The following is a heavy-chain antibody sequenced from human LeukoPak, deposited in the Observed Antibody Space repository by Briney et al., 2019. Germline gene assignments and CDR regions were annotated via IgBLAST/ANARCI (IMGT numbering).Heavy chain of an antibody. J-gene: IGHJ4*02. Sequence: SETLSLTCTVSGGSISSYYWTWIRQPAGKGLEWIGRIYTTGSTNYNPSLNSRVTMSVDTSKKQFSLKLSSVTAADTAVYYCARQIAVAGEAGFDYWGQGTLVTVSS. D-gene: IGHD6-19*01. V-gene: IGHV4-4*07. CDR1: GGSISSYY. CDR2: IYTTGST. CDR3: ARQIAVAGEAGFDY.